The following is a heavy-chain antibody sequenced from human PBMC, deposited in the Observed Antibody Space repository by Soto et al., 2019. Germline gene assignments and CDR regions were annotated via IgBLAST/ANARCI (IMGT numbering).Heavy chain of an antibody. CDR3: AREDSIIIPAVSDF. D-gene: IGHD2-2*01. J-gene: IGHJ4*02. CDR2: ISKSDYT. CDR1: GFAFNNYG. V-gene: IGHV3-21*01. Sequence: GGSLRLSCTVSGFAFNNYGINWVRQAPGKGLEWVSSISKSDYTYYSDSVRGRFTISRDNAKNSVSLQMNTLRVEDTAVYYCAREDSIIIPAVSDFWGQGTLVTVSS.